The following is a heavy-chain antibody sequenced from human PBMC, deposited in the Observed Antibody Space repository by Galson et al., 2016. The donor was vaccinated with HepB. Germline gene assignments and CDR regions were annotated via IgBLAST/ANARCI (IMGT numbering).Heavy chain of an antibody. J-gene: IGHJ6*02. CDR2: INPSAGST. CDR3: AREPRVTGTHYYLHPLDV. D-gene: IGHD1-26*01. CDR1: GYTFTTYY. Sequence: SVKVSCKASGYTFTTYYIHWVRQAPGQGPEWMGIINPSAGSTVYAQEFQGRVTMTRDTSTNTVYLDLSSLRSEDTAVYYCAREPRVTGTHYYLHPLDVWGQGTTIAVSS. V-gene: IGHV1-46*01.